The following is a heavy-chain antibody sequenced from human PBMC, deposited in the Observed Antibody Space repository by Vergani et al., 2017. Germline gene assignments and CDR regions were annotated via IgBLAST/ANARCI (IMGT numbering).Heavy chain of an antibody. D-gene: IGHD3-22*01. Sequence: EVQLVESGGGLVKPGGSLRLSCAASGFTFSSYSMNWVRQAPGKGLEWVSSISSSSSYIYYADSVKGRFTISRDNAKNSLYLQMNSLRAEDTAVYYCAPTKSGYPANGYWGQGTLVTVSS. V-gene: IGHV3-21*01. CDR1: GFTFSSYS. CDR2: ISSSSSYI. J-gene: IGHJ4*02. CDR3: APTKSGYPANGY.